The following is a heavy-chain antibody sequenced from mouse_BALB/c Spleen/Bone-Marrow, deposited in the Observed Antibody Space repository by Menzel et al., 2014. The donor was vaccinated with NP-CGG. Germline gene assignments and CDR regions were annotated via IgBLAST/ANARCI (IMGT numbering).Heavy chain of an antibody. Sequence: EVKLVESGGGLVQPGGSRKLSCAASGFTFSSFGMHWVRQAPEKGLEWVAYISSGSSIIYYADTVKGRFTISRDNPKNTLFLQMTSLRSEDTAMYYCARYGNYFYAMDYWGQGTSVTVSS. CDR2: ISSGSSII. J-gene: IGHJ4*01. CDR3: ARYGNYFYAMDY. CDR1: GFTFSSFG. D-gene: IGHD2-1*01. V-gene: IGHV5-17*02.